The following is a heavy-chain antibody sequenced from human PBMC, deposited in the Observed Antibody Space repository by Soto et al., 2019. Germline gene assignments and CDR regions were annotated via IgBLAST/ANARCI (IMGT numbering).Heavy chain of an antibody. D-gene: IGHD6-13*01. Sequence: GASVKVSCKASGYTFTNYYMHWVRQAPGQGLEWMGIINPSGGSTSYAQKFQGRVTMTRDTSTSTVYMELSSLRSEDTAVYYCARATAAGKDYYYYGMDVCGQGTTVTVYS. CDR1: GYTFTNYY. CDR2: INPSGGST. J-gene: IGHJ6*02. CDR3: ARATAAGKDYYYYGMDV. V-gene: IGHV1-46*01.